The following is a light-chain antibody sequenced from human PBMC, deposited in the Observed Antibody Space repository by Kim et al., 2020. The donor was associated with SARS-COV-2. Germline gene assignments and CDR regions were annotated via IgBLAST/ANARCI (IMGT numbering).Light chain of an antibody. J-gene: IGKJ2*01. CDR1: QSVSSSY. V-gene: IGKV3-20*01. CDR3: HQYANSPHT. CDR2: GAS. Sequence: EIVLTQSPGTLSLSPGERATLSCRASQSVSSSYLAWYQQKPGQAPRLLIYGASSRATGIPDRFSGSGSGTDFTLTISRLEPEDFAVYYCHQYANSPHTFGQGTKLEI.